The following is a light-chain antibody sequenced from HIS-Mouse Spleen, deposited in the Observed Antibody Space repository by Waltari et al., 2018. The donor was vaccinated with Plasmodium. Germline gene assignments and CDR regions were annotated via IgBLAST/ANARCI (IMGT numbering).Light chain of an antibody. CDR2: EDT. CDR1: ALPTKY. V-gene: IGLV3-10*01. J-gene: IGLJ3*02. CDR3: YSTDSSGNHRV. Sequence: SYELTQPPSVSVSPGQTARTTCSGDALPTKYAYWYQQKSGQAPVLVIYEDTKRPSGIPGRFAGSSSGTMATLTISGAQVEDEADYYCYSTDSSGNHRVFGGGTKLTVL.